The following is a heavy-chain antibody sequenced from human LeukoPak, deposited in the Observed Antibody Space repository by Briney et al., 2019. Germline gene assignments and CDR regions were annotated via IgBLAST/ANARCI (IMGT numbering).Heavy chain of an antibody. CDR3: ARTTSMTASGYDY. V-gene: IGHV1-8*03. CDR1: GYTFTNYH. Sequence: ASVKVSCKASGYTFTNYHINWVRQASGKGLQGMTWINPDTGDKGYARKFQDRVTITTDTSISTAYMELSSLSSEDTAVYFCARTTSMTASGYDYWGQGTLVTVSS. D-gene: IGHD2-21*02. CDR2: INPDTGDK. J-gene: IGHJ4*02.